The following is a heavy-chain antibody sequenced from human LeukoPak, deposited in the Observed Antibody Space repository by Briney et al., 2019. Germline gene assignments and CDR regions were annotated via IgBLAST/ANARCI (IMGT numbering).Heavy chain of an antibody. CDR1: GYTFTSYY. J-gene: IGHJ3*02. V-gene: IGHV1-46*01. D-gene: IGHD5-24*01. CDR2: IKPSGGST. Sequence: GASVTVSCKASGYTFTSYYMHWGRRAPGQGLEWMGIIKPSGGSTSYAQKFQGRVTMTRDTSTSTVYMELSSLRSEDTAVYYCARGAEMATIDDDAFDISGQGTMVTVSS. CDR3: ARGAEMATIDDDAFDI.